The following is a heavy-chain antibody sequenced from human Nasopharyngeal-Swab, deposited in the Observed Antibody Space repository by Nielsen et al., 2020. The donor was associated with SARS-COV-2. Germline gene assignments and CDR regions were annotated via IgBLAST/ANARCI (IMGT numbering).Heavy chain of an antibody. Sequence: VRQAPGKGLEWVSAISGSGGSTYYADSVKGRFTISRDNSKNALYPQMNSLRAEDTAVYYCAKAEYDYVWGSYRAAFDYWGQGTLVTVSS. CDR2: ISGSGGST. D-gene: IGHD3-16*02. V-gene: IGHV3-23*01. J-gene: IGHJ4*02. CDR3: AKAEYDYVWGSYRAAFDY.